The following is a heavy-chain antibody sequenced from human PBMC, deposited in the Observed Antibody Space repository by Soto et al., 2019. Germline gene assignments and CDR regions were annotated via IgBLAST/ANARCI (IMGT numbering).Heavy chain of an antibody. CDR2: IKAYSGNT. J-gene: IGHJ4*02. Sequence: QLQLVQSGAEAKKPGASVKVSCKASGYTFPTSTISWVRPAPGQGLEWMGWIKAYSGNTNYAQKIQGRGTMTTQKSTNTAYMELRSPTTDDAAIYYCAIADYGDDDYWGQGTLVTVSS. CDR1: GYTFPTST. D-gene: IGHD4-17*01. V-gene: IGHV1-18*01. CDR3: AIADYGDDDY.